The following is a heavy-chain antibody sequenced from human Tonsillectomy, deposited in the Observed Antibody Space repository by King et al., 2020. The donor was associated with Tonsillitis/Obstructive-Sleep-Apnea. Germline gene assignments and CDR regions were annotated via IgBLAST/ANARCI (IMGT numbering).Heavy chain of an antibody. V-gene: IGHV3-9*01. D-gene: IGHD3-16*01. CDR1: GFMFHDYA. CDR3: TKDKNPRFGGAGNWFDP. Sequence: QLVQSGGGLVQPGRSLRLSCAASGFMFHDYAMHWVRQAPGKGLEWVSGISWNSGSIGYADSVEGRFTISRDNAKNFLYLQMNSLRAEDTALYYCTKDKNPRFGGAGNWFDPWGQGTLVTVSS. J-gene: IGHJ5*02. CDR2: ISWNSGSI.